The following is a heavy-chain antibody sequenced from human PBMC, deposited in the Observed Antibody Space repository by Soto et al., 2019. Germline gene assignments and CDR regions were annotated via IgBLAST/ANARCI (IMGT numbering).Heavy chain of an antibody. Sequence: QVQLQESGPGLVKPSGTLSLTCAVSSGSISSGNWWGWVRQPPGKGLEWIGEVYHTGSTNYNPSLKSQVTISVDKSNNQYSLNLRSVTAADKAVYYCARGSCSSPSCYAAGSWFDPWGQGTLVSVSS. CDR3: ARGSCSSPSCYAAGSWFDP. CDR1: SGSISSGNW. V-gene: IGHV4-4*02. D-gene: IGHD2-2*01. CDR2: VYHTGST. J-gene: IGHJ5*02.